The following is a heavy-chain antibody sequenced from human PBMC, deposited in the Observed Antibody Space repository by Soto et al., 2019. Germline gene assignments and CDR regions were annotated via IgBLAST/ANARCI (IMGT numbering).Heavy chain of an antibody. D-gene: IGHD4-17*01. V-gene: IGHV3-33*01. Sequence: QVQLVESGGGVVQSGRSLRLSCAASGYTFSSYGMHWVRQAPGKGLEWVALIRYDGSKTDYLDSVKGRFTISRDDSKNTLYLQMNSLRAEDTAVYYCARDPATVTTYFDYWGQGTLVTVSS. CDR3: ARDPATVTTYFDY. J-gene: IGHJ4*02. CDR2: IRYDGSKT. CDR1: GYTFSSYG.